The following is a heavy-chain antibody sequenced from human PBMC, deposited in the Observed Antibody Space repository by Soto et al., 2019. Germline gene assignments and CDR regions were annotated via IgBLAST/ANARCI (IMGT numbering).Heavy chain of an antibody. V-gene: IGHV3-33*01. J-gene: IGHJ4*02. CDR3: ARDLTVTTSGDFGY. Sequence: GGSLRLSCAASGFTFSSYGMHWVRQAPGKGLEWVAVIWCDGSNKYYADSVKGRFTISRDNSKNTLYLQMNSLRAEDTAVYYCARDLTVTTSGDFGYWGQGTLVTVSS. D-gene: IGHD4-17*01. CDR2: IWCDGSNK. CDR1: GFTFSSYG.